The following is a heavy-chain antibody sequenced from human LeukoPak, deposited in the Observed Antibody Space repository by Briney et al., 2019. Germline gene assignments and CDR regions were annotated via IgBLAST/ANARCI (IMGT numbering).Heavy chain of an antibody. CDR3: ARLSLIVVVPDY. CDR2: IYYSGST. D-gene: IGHD3-22*01. V-gene: IGHV4-31*03. J-gene: IGHJ4*02. Sequence: PSQTLSLTCTVSGGSISSGAHYWSWIRQLPGKGLEWIGYIYYSGSTYCNPSLKSRVTISVDTSKNQFSLKLSSVTAADTAVYYCARLSLIVVVPDYWGQGTLVTVSS. CDR1: GGSISSGAHY.